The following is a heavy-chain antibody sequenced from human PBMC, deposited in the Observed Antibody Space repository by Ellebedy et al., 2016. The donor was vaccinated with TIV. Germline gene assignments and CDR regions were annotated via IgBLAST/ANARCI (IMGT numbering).Heavy chain of an antibody. Sequence: PGGSLRLSCAASGFTFSRENMNWARQAPGKGLEWLSYISSGSSPIFYADSVKGRFTISRDNAKNSLYLQMNSLRVDDTAVYYCATSRARVYWGQGTLVTVSS. V-gene: IGHV3-48*04. CDR3: ATSRARVY. CDR1: GFTFSREN. CDR2: ISSGSSPI. J-gene: IGHJ4*02.